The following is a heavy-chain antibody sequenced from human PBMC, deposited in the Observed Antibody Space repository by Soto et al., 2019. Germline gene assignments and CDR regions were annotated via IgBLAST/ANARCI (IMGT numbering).Heavy chain of an antibody. Sequence: GRSLRISCAVSGLTLRKYAMHGVRQAPCKGLDWVAVISSDGNDKYYADSVKGRFTISRDNSKNTLYLQMDSLGADDTAVYYCARGSYLPLYNSGPDYWGQGTLVTVSS. CDR2: ISSDGNDK. D-gene: IGHD5-12*01. J-gene: IGHJ4*02. V-gene: IGHV3-30-3*01. CDR3: ARGSYLPLYNSGPDY. CDR1: GLTLRKYA.